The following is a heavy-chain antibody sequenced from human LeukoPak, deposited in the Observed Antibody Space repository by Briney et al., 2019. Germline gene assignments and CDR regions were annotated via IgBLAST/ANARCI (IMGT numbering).Heavy chain of an antibody. Sequence: ASVKVSCKASGYTFTGYYMHWVRQAPGQGLEWMGWINPNSGGTNYAQKFQGRVTMTRNTSISTAYMELSSLRSEDTAVYYCARYGYYDSSGDDYWGQGTLVTVSS. V-gene: IGHV1-2*02. CDR1: GYTFTGYY. CDR3: ARYGYYDSSGDDY. D-gene: IGHD3-22*01. CDR2: INPNSGGT. J-gene: IGHJ4*02.